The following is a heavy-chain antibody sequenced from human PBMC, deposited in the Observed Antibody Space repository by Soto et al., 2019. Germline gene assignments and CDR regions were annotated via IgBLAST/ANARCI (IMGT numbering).Heavy chain of an antibody. CDR3: ARDLSGSLVRGGILDY. CDR2: MSFDGSDK. D-gene: IGHD3-10*01. Sequence: QVQLVESGGDVVQPGRSLRLSCAASGFTFSTSVLHWVRQAPGKGLEWVAVMSFDGSDKYYADSVKGRLAISRDSSKNTLYLQMNSLRPEDTAVYYCARDLSGSLVRGGILDYWGQGTLVTVSS. J-gene: IGHJ4*02. V-gene: IGHV3-30*09. CDR1: GFTFSTSV.